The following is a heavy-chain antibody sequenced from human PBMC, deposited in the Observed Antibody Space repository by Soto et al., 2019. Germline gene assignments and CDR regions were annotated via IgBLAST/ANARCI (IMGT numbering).Heavy chain of an antibody. J-gene: IGHJ6*02. V-gene: IGHV4-31*03. CDR1: GGSISSGGYY. Sequence: SETLSLTCTVSGGSISSGGYYWSWIRQHPGKGLEWIGYIYYSGSTYYNPSLKSRVTISVDTSKNQFSLKLSSVTAADTAVYYCAREDLELGSIDVWGQGTTVTVSS. D-gene: IGHD1-26*01. CDR2: IYYSGST. CDR3: AREDLELGSIDV.